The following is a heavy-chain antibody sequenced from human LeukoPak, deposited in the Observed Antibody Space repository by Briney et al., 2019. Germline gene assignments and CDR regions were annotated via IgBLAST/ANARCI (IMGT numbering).Heavy chain of an antibody. D-gene: IGHD3-9*01. Sequence: PGGSLRLSCAASGFSFTNYATNWVRQSPGKGRGRVSSLGDNDGMTFHAHSVKGRFSISRDNSQNTLYLQMNSLRAEDTALYYCAKNGRDNYDMFFDYWGQGNLVTVSS. J-gene: IGHJ4*02. CDR3: AKNGRDNYDMFFDY. V-gene: IGHV3-23*01. CDR2: LGDNDGMT. CDR1: GFSFTNYA.